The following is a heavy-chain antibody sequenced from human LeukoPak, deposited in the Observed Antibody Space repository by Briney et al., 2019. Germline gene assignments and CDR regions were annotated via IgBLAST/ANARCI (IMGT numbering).Heavy chain of an antibody. J-gene: IGHJ4*02. CDR1: GYTFTVYY. Sequence: ASVKVSCKASGYTFTVYYMHWLRQAPGKGLEWMGRINPNNGGTNYAQNFKGRVTMTRDTSISTAYMELSSLISDDTAVYYCASQNMEWELLAFDYWGQGTLVTVSS. D-gene: IGHD1-26*01. CDR3: ASQNMEWELLAFDY. V-gene: IGHV1-2*06. CDR2: INPNNGGT.